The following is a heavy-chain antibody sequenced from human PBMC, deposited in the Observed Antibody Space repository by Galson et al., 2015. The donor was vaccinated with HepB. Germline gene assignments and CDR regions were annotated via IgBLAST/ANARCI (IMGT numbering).Heavy chain of an antibody. Sequence: SVKVSCKVSGYTLTELSMHWVRQAPGKGLEWMGGFDPEDGETIYAQKFQGRVTMTEDTSTDTAYMELSSLRSEDTAVYYCATINSSSQWYAFDIWGQGTMVTVSS. CDR1: GYTLTELS. CDR2: FDPEDGET. J-gene: IGHJ3*02. D-gene: IGHD6-13*01. CDR3: ATINSSSQWYAFDI. V-gene: IGHV1-24*01.